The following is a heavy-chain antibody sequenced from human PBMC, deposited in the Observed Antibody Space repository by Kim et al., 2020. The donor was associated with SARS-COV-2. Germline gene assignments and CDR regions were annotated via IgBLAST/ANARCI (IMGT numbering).Heavy chain of an antibody. CDR3: ARDPGACSSTSCYARGAFDI. Sequence: SETLSLTCTVSGGSISSGGYYWSWIRQHPGKGLEWIGYIYYSGSTYDNPSLKSRVTISVDTSKNQFSLKLSSVTAADTAVYYCARDPGACSSTSCYARGAFDIWGQGTMVTVSS. CDR2: IYYSGST. J-gene: IGHJ3*02. D-gene: IGHD2-2*01. CDR1: GGSISSGGYY. V-gene: IGHV4-31*03.